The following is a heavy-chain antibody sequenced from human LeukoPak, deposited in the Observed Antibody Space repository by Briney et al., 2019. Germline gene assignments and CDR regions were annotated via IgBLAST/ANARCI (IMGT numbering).Heavy chain of an antibody. D-gene: IGHD5-24*01. Sequence: ASVKVSCKASGYTFTNYYMHWVRQAPGQGLEWMGIINPSGGSTGYAQKFQGRFTMTRDTSTTTVYMELSSLRSEDTAVYYCARDREEGYNSYYFDSWGQGTPVIVPS. CDR3: ARDREEGYNSYYFDS. V-gene: IGHV1-46*01. J-gene: IGHJ4*02. CDR1: GYTFTNYY. CDR2: INPSGGST.